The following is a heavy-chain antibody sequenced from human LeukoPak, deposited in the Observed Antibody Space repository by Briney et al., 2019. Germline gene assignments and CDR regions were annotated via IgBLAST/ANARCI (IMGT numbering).Heavy chain of an antibody. CDR3: AKGSGYSFFEY. V-gene: IGHV3-30*02. Sequence: PGGSLRLSCAASGFTFSTSGMHWVRQAPGRGLGWVAFIRNDGSNKYYADSVKGRFTISRDNSKNTLYLEMNSLGAEDTAVYYCAKGSGYSFFEYWGQGTLVTVSS. D-gene: IGHD3-22*01. J-gene: IGHJ4*02. CDR1: GFTFSTSG. CDR2: IRNDGSNK.